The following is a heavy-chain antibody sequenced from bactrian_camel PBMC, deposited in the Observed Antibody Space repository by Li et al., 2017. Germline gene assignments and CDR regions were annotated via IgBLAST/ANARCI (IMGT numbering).Heavy chain of an antibody. V-gene: IGHV3S1*01. Sequence: HVQLVESGGGSVQPGGSLRLSCVASVFPHSTKCMGWFRQAPGKEREGVATIHRDSGGTFYAGSVKGRFTISRDNAKNTLYLSLNSLKTEDTAMYYCAQDAWYGNAWYLLYWGQGTQVTVS. D-gene: IGHD6*01. CDR2: IHRDSGGT. CDR3: AQDAWYGNAWYLLY. J-gene: IGHJ4*01. CDR1: VFPHSTKC.